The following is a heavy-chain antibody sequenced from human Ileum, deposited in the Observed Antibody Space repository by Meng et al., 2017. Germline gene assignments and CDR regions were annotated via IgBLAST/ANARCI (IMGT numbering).Heavy chain of an antibody. V-gene: IGHV1-2*06. D-gene: IGHD1-26*01. Sequence: ASVKVSCKTSGYTFTDYYIHWVRQAPGQGLEWVGRINPNSGGTNYAQKFQGRVTMIRDTSMSTAYMDLSRLTSVDAAVYYCATMSRSTLFSYYYGMDVWGQGTTVTVSS. J-gene: IGHJ6*02. CDR1: GYTFTDYY. CDR2: INPNSGGT. CDR3: ATMSRSTLFSYYYGMDV.